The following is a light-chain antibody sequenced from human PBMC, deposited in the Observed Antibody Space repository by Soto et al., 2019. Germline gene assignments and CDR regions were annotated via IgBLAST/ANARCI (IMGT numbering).Light chain of an antibody. CDR2: AAS. CDR1: HDISRW. J-gene: IGKJ4*01. Sequence: DIPMTQSPSSVSAFVGDRVAITCRASHDISRWLAWYQQHPGKAPRLLINAASSLQSGVPTRYSGSGSGTDFTLTIARLQHEDSAGYSCQQVKGFPLTFGGGTKVEIK. V-gene: IGKV1-12*01. CDR3: QQVKGFPLT.